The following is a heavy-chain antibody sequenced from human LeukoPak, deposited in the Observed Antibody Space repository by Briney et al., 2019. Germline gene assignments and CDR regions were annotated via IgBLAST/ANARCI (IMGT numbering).Heavy chain of an antibody. CDR3: ARDRPHRSSTSCYADYYYGMDV. Sequence: GGSLRLSCAASGFTFSSYSMNWVRQAPGKGLEWVSSISSSSSYIYYADSVKGRFTISRDNAKNSLYLQMNSLRAEDTAVYYCARDRPHRSSTSCYADYYYGMDVWGQGTTVTVSS. D-gene: IGHD2-2*01. J-gene: IGHJ6*02. CDR2: ISSSSSYI. CDR1: GFTFSSYS. V-gene: IGHV3-21*01.